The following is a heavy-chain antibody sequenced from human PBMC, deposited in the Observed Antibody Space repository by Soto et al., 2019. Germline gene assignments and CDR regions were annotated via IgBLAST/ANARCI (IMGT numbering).Heavy chain of an antibody. J-gene: IGHJ4*02. CDR3: AKFAKKGYCSSTSCYINY. CDR2: ISGSGGST. V-gene: IGHV3-23*01. D-gene: IGHD2-2*02. CDR1: GFTFSSYA. Sequence: PGGSLRLSCAASGFTFSSYAMSWVRQAPGKGLEWVSAISGSGGSTYYADSVKGRFTISRDNSKNTLYLQMNSLRAEDTAVYYCAKFAKKGYCSSTSCYINYWGQGTLVTVSS.